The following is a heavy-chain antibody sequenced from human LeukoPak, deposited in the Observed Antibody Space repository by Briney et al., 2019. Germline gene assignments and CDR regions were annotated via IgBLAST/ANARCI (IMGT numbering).Heavy chain of an antibody. CDR2: MNPNSGNT. CDR1: GYTFTSYD. Sequence: ASVKVSCKASGYTFTSYDINWVRQATGQGLEWMGWMNPNSGNTGYAQKFQGRVTMTRNTSISTAYMELSSLRSEDTAVYYCARGIGECSGGSCYSDYYYYYMDVWSKGTTVTVPS. CDR3: ARGIGECSGGSCYSDYYYYYMDV. V-gene: IGHV1-8*01. J-gene: IGHJ6*03. D-gene: IGHD2-15*01.